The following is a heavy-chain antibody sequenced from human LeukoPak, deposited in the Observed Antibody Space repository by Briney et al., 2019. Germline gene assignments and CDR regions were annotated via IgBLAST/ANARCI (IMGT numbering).Heavy chain of an antibody. J-gene: IGHJ4*02. Sequence: GGLRRLSCAASGFTVSSYWMNWGRRPPGKGPVGCPHINIEESITNYADSVQGRFTISRDNAQTTLYLQMNSLRDDDTAVYYCARGGQSGLGCWGQGTLVTVSS. V-gene: IGHV3-74*01. CDR2: INIEESIT. D-gene: IGHD2-2*03. CDR1: GFTVSSYW. CDR3: ARGGQSGLGC.